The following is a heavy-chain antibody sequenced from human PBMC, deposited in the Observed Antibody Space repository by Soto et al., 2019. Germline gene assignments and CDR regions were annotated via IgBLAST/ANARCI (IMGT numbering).Heavy chain of an antibody. V-gene: IGHV3-30-3*01. CDR2: ISYDGSNK. J-gene: IGHJ2*01. CDR3: ARPLWRDDYNWGYFDL. D-gene: IGHD4-4*01. CDR1: GFTFSSYG. Sequence: QVQLVESGGGVVQPGRSLRLSCAASGFTFSSYGMHWVRQVPGKGLEWVAVISYDGSNKYYADSVKGRFTISRDNSKNTLYLQMNSLRAEDTAVYYCARPLWRDDYNWGYFDLWGRGTLVTVSS.